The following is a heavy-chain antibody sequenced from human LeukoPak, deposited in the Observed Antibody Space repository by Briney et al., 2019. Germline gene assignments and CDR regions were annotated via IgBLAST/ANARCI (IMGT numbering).Heavy chain of an antibody. V-gene: IGHV3-23*01. D-gene: IGHD1-26*01. J-gene: IGHJ4*02. Sequence: GGSLRLSCAASGFTFSNYAMSWVRQAPGKGLEWVSAITGSGISTYYADSVKGRFTMSRDNSKSTLYLQMNSLRAEDTAVYYCAKALSGSYSNFDYWGQGTLVTVSS. CDR1: GFTFSNYA. CDR2: ITGSGIST. CDR3: AKALSGSYSNFDY.